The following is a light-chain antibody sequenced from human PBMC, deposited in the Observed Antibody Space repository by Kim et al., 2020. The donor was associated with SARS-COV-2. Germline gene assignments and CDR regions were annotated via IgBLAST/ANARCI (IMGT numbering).Light chain of an antibody. J-gene: IGKJ5*01. CDR3: QHRSNWS. CDR1: QSVNTY. V-gene: IGKV3-11*01. CDR2: DAS. Sequence: PGERATLSCRASQSVNTYLAWYQQKPGQAPRLLIYDASNRATGIPARFSGSGSGTDFTLTISSLEPEDFAVYYCQHRSNWSFGQGTRLEIK.